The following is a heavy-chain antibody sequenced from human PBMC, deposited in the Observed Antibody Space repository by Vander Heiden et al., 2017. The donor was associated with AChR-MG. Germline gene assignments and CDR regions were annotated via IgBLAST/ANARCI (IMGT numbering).Heavy chain of an antibody. Sequence: QLQLVQSGSELKKPGASVTVSCKASGSPFTSYGMSWVRQAPGQGLEWMGWINTNTGNPTYAQGFTGRFVLSLDTSVSTAYLRISSLKAEDTAVYYCASQRIRRGYFDLWGRGTLVTVSS. CDR2: INTNTGNP. J-gene: IGHJ2*01. V-gene: IGHV7-4-1*02. CDR1: GSPFTSYG. CDR3: ASQRIRRGYFDL. D-gene: IGHD2-15*01.